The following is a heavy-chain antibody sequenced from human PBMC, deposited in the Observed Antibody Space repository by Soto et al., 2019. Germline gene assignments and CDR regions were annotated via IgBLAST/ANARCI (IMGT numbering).Heavy chain of an antibody. J-gene: IGHJ6*02. CDR2: IIPIFGTA. Sequence: QVPLVQSGAEVKKPGSSVKVSCKASGGTFSSYAISWVRQAPGQGLEWMGGIIPIFGTANYAQKFQGRVTITADESTSTAYMELSSLRSEDTAVYYCARGGSKYQPRSSGLDVWGQGTTVTVSS. CDR1: GGTFSSYA. CDR3: ARGGSKYQPRSSGLDV. D-gene: IGHD2-2*01. V-gene: IGHV1-69*01.